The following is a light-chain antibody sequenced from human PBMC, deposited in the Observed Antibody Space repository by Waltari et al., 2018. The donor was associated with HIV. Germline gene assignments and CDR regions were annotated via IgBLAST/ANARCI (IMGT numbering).Light chain of an antibody. Sequence: QSVLTQPPSVSGAPGQRVTLSCSGGSSNIGSGYDVHWYQQFPGTAPKVLIYANTIRPSGVPDRVSGSKSGYSASLVITGLQAEDDADYYCQSYDSSLSGWVFGGGTKLTVL. CDR2: ANT. CDR3: QSYDSSLSGWV. V-gene: IGLV1-40*01. J-gene: IGLJ3*02. CDR1: SSNIGSGYD.